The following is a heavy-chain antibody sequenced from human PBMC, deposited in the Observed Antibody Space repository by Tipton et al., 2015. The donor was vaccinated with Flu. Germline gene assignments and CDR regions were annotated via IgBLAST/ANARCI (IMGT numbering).Heavy chain of an antibody. Sequence: TLSLTCVVYGESFRGSYWSWIRQPPGKGLEWIGEIDHSGSTNNNPSLKSRVTISKDTSKKQFSLNLISMTAADTAVYYCARRTYDKSGFDYWGQGTLVTVSS. V-gene: IGHV4-34*01. CDR2: IDHSGST. CDR3: ARRTYDKSGFDY. J-gene: IGHJ4*02. D-gene: IGHD3-3*01. CDR1: GESFRGSY.